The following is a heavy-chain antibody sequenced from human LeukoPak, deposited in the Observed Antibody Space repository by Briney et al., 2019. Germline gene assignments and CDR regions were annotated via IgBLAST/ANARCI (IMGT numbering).Heavy chain of an antibody. Sequence: GGSLRLSCAASGFIFYSYAMHWVSQAAGRGLEYVSAITSSGSSTFYANSVKGRFTISRDNSKNTLYLQMGSLRPDDMAVYYCTRGPGYDYVWGTYRADYWGQGILVTVSS. CDR3: TRGPGYDYVWGTYRADY. V-gene: IGHV3-64*01. J-gene: IGHJ4*02. CDR1: GFIFYSYA. CDR2: ITSSGSST. D-gene: IGHD3-16*02.